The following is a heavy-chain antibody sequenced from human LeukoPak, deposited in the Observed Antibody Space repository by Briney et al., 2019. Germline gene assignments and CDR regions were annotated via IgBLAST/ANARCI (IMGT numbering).Heavy chain of an antibody. Sequence: GGSLRLSCAASGFSLSSYSMNWVRQAPGKGLEWVSFISSSNGNIYYADSVKGRFTISRDNAKNSLYLQMNSLRAEDTAIYYCAKQAYDSPRTDFDYWGQGTLVTVSS. CDR3: AKQAYDSPRTDFDY. CDR1: GFSLSSYS. V-gene: IGHV3-21*04. D-gene: IGHD3-22*01. CDR2: ISSSNGNI. J-gene: IGHJ4*02.